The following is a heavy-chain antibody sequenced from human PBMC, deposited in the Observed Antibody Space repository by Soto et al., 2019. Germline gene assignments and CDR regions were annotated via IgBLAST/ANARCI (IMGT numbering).Heavy chain of an antibody. CDR2: IDWEDDK. V-gene: IGHV2-70*01. D-gene: IGHD2-21*02. Sequence: SGPTLVNPTQTLTLTCTFSGFSLSTSGMCVNWIRQSPGKALEWLALIDWEDDKNYSKSLKTRLTISKDTSKNQVVLTMTNMDPVDTATYYCARSMTQKYYYYYGMDVWGQGTTVTVSS. CDR1: GFSLSTSGMC. CDR3: ARSMTQKYYYYYGMDV. J-gene: IGHJ6*02.